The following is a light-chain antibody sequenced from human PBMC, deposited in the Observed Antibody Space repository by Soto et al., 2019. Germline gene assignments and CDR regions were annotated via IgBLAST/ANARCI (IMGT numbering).Light chain of an antibody. CDR3: QQYNNWLWT. V-gene: IGKV3-15*01. Sequence: EIGMTQSPATVSVSPGERATLSCRASQSGNSNLVWYQHKPGQAPRLLLYGASTRATGIPARFSGSGSGTDFTLTISSLQSEDFALYYCQQYNNWLWTFGQGTRVEIK. CDR1: QSGNSN. J-gene: IGKJ1*01. CDR2: GAS.